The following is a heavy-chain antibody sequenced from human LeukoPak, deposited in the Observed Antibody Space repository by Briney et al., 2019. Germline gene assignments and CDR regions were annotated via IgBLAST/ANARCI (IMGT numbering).Heavy chain of an antibody. J-gene: IGHJ4*02. CDR2: ISSSSSYI. D-gene: IGHD3-3*01. CDR1: GFTFSSYW. CDR3: ARDQDDFWSGYYNY. Sequence: GGSLRLSCAASGFTFSSYWMHWVRQAPGKGLEWVSSISSSSSYIYYADSVKGRFTISRDNAKNSLYLQMNSLRAEDTAVYYCARDQDDFWSGYYNYWGQGTLVTVSS. V-gene: IGHV3-21*01.